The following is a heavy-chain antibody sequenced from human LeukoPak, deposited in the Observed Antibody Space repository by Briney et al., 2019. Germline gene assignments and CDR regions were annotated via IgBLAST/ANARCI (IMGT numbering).Heavy chain of an antibody. J-gene: IGHJ3*02. CDR1: GFTFSTSE. CDR3: AREDTADAFDI. V-gene: IGHV3-48*03. D-gene: IGHD5-18*01. CDR2: TSATSSHI. Sequence: PGGSLRLSCTASGFTFSTSEMSWVRXAPGKXLXXXSYTSATSSHIFYAGSVKGRFTISRDNAKNSLYLQMTSLRAEDTAVYYCAREDTADAFDIWGQGTMVTVSS.